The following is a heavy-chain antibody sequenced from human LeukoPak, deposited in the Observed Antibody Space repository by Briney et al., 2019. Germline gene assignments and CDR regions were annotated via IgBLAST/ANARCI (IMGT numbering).Heavy chain of an antibody. CDR3: ARQQIQRGVAGASDY. D-gene: IGHD6-13*01. CDR1: GGSISSSSYY. CDR2: IYYSGGT. V-gene: IGHV4-39*01. J-gene: IGHJ4*02. Sequence: KPSETLSLTCTVSGGSISSSSYYWGWIRQPPGKGLEWIGSIYYSGGTNYNPSLMSRVTISIDTSKNQFSLKLTSVTAADTAVYYCARQQIQRGVAGASDYWGQGILVTVSS.